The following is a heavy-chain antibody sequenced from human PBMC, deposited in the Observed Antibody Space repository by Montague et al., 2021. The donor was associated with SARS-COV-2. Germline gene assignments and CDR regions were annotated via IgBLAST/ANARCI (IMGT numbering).Heavy chain of an antibody. Sequence: SETLSLTCAVYGGSFSDYYWSWIRQPPGKGLEWIGEINHSGSTNCNPSLRSRVTISVDTSKNQFSLKLSAVTAADTAVYYCARGAPTISMILVVMTGAGWYFDLWGRGTLVTVSS. V-gene: IGHV4-34*01. J-gene: IGHJ2*01. D-gene: IGHD3-22*01. CDR2: INHSGST. CDR1: GGSFSDYY. CDR3: ARGAPTISMILVVMTGAGWYFDL.